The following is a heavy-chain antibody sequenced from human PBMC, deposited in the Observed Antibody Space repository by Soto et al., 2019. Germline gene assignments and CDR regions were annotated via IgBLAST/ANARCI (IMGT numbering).Heavy chain of an antibody. CDR3: ARDSFPIVVVVAAGTLGAFDI. CDR2: IIPILGIA. V-gene: IGHV1-69*04. CDR1: GGTFSSYT. D-gene: IGHD2-15*01. Sequence: SVKVSCKASGGTFSSYTSSWVRQAPGQGLEWMGRIIPILGIANYAQKFQGRVTITADKSTSTAYMELSSLRSEDTAVYYCARDSFPIVVVVAAGTLGAFDIWGQGTMVTVSS. J-gene: IGHJ3*02.